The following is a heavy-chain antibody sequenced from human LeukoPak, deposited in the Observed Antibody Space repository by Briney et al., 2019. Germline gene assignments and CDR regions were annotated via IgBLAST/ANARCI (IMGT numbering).Heavy chain of an antibody. Sequence: GGSLRLSCAASGFPFSNYSMNWVRQAPGKGLEWVSSISSRSTYIYHADSVNGRSTISRGNAKTSLLLQMNSLRAEDTAVYFCAKSTRAVMAMMDVWGKGSTVTVSS. J-gene: IGHJ6*04. V-gene: IGHV3-21*01. CDR2: ISSRSTYI. CDR3: AKSTRAVMAMMDV. CDR1: GFPFSNYS. D-gene: IGHD3-16*01.